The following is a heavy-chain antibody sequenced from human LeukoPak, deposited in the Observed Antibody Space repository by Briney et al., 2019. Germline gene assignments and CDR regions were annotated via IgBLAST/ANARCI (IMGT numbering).Heavy chain of an antibody. CDR2: ISGSGGST. Sequence: QPGGSLRLSCAASGFTFSNAWMSWVRQAPGKGLEWVSGISGSGGSTYYADSVKGRFTISRDNSKNTLYLQMITLRAEDTAVYYCAKDAMAVAGNVNWFDPWGQGTLVTVSS. CDR1: GFTFSNAW. CDR3: AKDAMAVAGNVNWFDP. V-gene: IGHV3-23*01. J-gene: IGHJ5*02. D-gene: IGHD6-19*01.